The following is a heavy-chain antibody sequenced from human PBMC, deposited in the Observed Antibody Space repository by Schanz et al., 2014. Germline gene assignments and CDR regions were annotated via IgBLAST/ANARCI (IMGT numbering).Heavy chain of an antibody. Sequence: QVFLAESGGGVVQPGRSLRLSCAASGFTFSQYGMHWVRQAPGKGLEWVAVISYDGTNEYYAESVKGRFTISRDNAKNTFYLHMNSLRNEDTAVYFCARESGGQNDLDTEPHKYTYMDVWGKGTTVTVSS. CDR1: GFTFSQYG. J-gene: IGHJ6*03. V-gene: IGHV3-30*03. CDR3: ARESGGQNDLDTEPHKYTYMDV. D-gene: IGHD1-1*01. CDR2: ISYDGTNE.